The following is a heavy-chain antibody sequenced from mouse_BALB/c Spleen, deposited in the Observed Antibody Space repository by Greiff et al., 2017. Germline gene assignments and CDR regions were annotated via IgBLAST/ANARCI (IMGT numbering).Heavy chain of an antibody. D-gene: IGHD1-1*01. Sequence: VKLLESGAELVKPGASVKLSCKASGYTFTEYTIHWVKQRSGQGLEWIGWVYPGSGSIKYNEKFKDKATLTADKSSSTVYMELSRLTSEDSAVYFCARHEEDYYGSSYVKDYAMDYWGQGTSVTVSS. V-gene: IGHV1-62-2*01. J-gene: IGHJ4*01. CDR1: GYTFTEYT. CDR3: ARHEEDYYGSSYVKDYAMDY. CDR2: VYPGSGSI.